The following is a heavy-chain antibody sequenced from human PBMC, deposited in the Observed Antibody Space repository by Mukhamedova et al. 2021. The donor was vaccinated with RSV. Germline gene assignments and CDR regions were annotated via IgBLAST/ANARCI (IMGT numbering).Heavy chain of an antibody. CDR2: FDPEDGET. V-gene: IGHV1-24*01. J-gene: IGHJ4*02. CDR3: ATDRKRESPALLY. D-gene: IGHD3-10*01. Sequence: RQAPGKGLEWMGGFDPEDGETIYAQKFQGRVTMTEDTSTDTAYMELSSLRSEDTAAYYSATDRKRESPALLYWRQETLVTVSS.